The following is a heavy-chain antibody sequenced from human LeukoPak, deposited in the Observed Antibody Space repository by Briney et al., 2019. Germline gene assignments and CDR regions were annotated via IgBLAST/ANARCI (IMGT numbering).Heavy chain of an antibody. CDR3: ARHGGGSYHRNYFDY. Sequence: SETLSLTCTVSGGSISSYYWSWIRQPPGKGLEWIGYIYYSGSTNYNPSLKSRVTISVDTSKNQFSLKLSSVTAADTAVYYCARHGGGSYHRNYFDYWGQGTLVTVSS. V-gene: IGHV4-59*08. D-gene: IGHD1-26*01. CDR2: IYYSGST. J-gene: IGHJ4*02. CDR1: GGSISSYY.